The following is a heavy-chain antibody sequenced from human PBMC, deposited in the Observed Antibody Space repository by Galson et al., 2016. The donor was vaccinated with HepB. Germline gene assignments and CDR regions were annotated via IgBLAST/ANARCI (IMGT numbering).Heavy chain of an antibody. CDR2: MTPNSGKT. CDR1: GYTFSSYD. J-gene: IGHJ4*02. V-gene: IGHV1-8*01. Sequence: VKVSCKASGYTFSSYDINWVRQATGQGLEWIGWMTPNSGKTGYAQKFQGRVTLIRDNSISTAYMDLTGLGSEDTAVYYCARNIYGTGDFDYWGQGTLVTVSS. CDR3: ARNIYGTGDFDY. D-gene: IGHD7-27*01.